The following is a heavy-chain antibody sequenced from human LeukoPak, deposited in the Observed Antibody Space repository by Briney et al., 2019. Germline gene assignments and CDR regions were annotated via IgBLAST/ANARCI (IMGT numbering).Heavy chain of an antibody. V-gene: IGHV3-11*04. D-gene: IGHD5-18*01. CDR1: GFTFSDYY. CDR2: ISSSGDTM. Sequence: PGGSLRLFCAASGFTFSDYYITWIRQAPGKGLEWISYISSSGDTMHYADSVKGRFTISRDNARNSLYLQMNSLRAEDTAVYYCVRDTVGYGAAFDYWGQGTLVTVSS. J-gene: IGHJ4*02. CDR3: VRDTVGYGAAFDY.